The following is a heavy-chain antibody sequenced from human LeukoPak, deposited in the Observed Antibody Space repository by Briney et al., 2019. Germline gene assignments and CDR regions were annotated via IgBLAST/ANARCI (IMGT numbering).Heavy chain of an antibody. D-gene: IGHD3-22*01. J-gene: IGHJ4*02. V-gene: IGHV3-23*01. CDR2: ISGSGGST. Sequence: GSLRLSCAASGITFSSYAMSWVRQAPGKGLEWVSAISGSGGSTYYADSVKGRFTISRDNSKNTLYLQMNSLRAEDTAVYYCAKDLLKYYYDSSGSQEDWGQGTLVTVSS. CDR3: AKDLLKYYYDSSGSQED. CDR1: GITFSSYA.